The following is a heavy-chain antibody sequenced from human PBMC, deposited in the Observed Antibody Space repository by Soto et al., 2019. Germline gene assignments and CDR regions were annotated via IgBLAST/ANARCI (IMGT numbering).Heavy chain of an antibody. CDR2: IYYSGST. D-gene: IGHD5-18*01. CDR1: GGSISSGGYY. J-gene: IGHJ3*02. Sequence: QVQLQESGPGLVKPSQTLSLTCTVSGGSISSGGYYWSWIRQHPGKGLEWIGYIYYSGSTYYNPSLTSRVTISVDTSKNQFSLKLSSVTAADTAVYYCARYTAMVTGAFDIWGQGTMVTVSS. V-gene: IGHV4-31*03. CDR3: ARYTAMVTGAFDI.